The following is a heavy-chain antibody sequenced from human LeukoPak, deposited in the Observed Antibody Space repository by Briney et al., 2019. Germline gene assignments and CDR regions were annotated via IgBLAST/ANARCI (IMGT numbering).Heavy chain of an antibody. D-gene: IGHD3-22*01. CDR1: GGSISSSSHY. J-gene: IGHJ3*02. Sequence: SETLSLTCTVSGGSISSSSHYWGWIRQPPGKGLEWIGSIHYSGSSYYNPSLKGRVTMSVDTSKIQFSLKLSSVTAADTAVYYYARGGIGGYYDSSGYHAGAFDIWGQGTMVTVSS. CDR3: ARGGIGGYYDSSGYHAGAFDI. CDR2: IHYSGSS. V-gene: IGHV4-39*07.